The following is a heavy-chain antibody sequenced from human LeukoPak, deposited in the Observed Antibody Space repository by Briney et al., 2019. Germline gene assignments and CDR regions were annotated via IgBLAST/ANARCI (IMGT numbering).Heavy chain of an antibody. J-gene: IGHJ2*01. Sequence: PGGSLRLSCAASGFTFSSYAMSWVRQAPGKGLEWVSGLSGSGGSTYYADSVKGRFIISRDNSKNTLYLQMNSLRVEDMAVYYCARTLQHNDIVVVVAATGYFDLWGRGTLVTVSS. V-gene: IGHV3-23*01. CDR1: GFTFSSYA. CDR3: ARTLQHNDIVVVVAATGYFDL. CDR2: LSGSGGST. D-gene: IGHD2-15*01.